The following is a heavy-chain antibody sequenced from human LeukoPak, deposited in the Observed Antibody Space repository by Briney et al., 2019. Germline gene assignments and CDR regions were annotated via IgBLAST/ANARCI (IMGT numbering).Heavy chain of an antibody. CDR2: FNREDDEA. J-gene: IGHJ4*02. Sequence: ASVTVSFNISGYTLTDFSMHWVRQAPGKGLEWMGGFNREDDEAIYAPHFQGRVTVTEDTSTDTAYMELSSLRSEDTAVYYCATLDSYYDNSGRPLVPDWGQGTLVTVSS. CDR3: ATLDSYYDNSGRPLVPD. CDR1: GYTLTDFS. V-gene: IGHV1-24*01. D-gene: IGHD3-22*01.